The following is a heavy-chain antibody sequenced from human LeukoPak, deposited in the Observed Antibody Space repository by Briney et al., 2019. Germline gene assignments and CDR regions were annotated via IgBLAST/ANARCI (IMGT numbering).Heavy chain of an antibody. J-gene: IGHJ4*02. V-gene: IGHV3-23*01. CDR2: ISASGVMT. CDR3: AKDRSIGTYYTFDH. Sequence: GGSLRLSCAASGFTFTNYAMTWVRQAPGKGLEWVSSISASGVMTYYADSVKGRFTVSRDNSKNSLYLQMSSLTAADTAVYYCAKDRSIGTYYTFDHWGQGTLVTVSS. D-gene: IGHD1-26*01. CDR1: GFTFTNYA.